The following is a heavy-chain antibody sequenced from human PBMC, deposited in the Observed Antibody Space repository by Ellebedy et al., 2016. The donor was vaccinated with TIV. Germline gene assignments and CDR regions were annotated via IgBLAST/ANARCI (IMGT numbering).Heavy chain of an antibody. CDR3: AKESFYYGDFERYYFDS. D-gene: IGHD4-17*01. V-gene: IGHV3-23*01. CDR1: GFTFSSYA. J-gene: IGHJ4*02. Sequence: GESLKISXAASGFTFSSYAMRWVRPAPGRGLEWVSSITSGRHTTYYADFIKGRFVISRDNSRNTLYLQMNSLRAEDTAVYYCAKESFYYGDFERYYFDSWGQGTLVTVSS. CDR2: ITSGRHTT.